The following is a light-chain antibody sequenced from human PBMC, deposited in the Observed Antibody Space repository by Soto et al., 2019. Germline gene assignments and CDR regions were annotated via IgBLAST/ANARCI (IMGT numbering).Light chain of an antibody. CDR3: QQYGSSPYT. Sequence: EIVLTQSPATLSFSPLERATLSCRASQSVRSYLAWYQQKPGQAPRLLIYDASNRATGIPDRFSGSGSGTDFTLTISRLEPEDFAVYYCQQYGSSPYTFGQGTKVDIK. V-gene: IGKV3-20*01. CDR1: QSVRSY. J-gene: IGKJ2*01. CDR2: DAS.